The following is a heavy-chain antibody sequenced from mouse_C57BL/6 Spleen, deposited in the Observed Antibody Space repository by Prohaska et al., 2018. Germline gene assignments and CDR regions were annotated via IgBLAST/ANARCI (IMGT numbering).Heavy chain of an antibody. J-gene: IGHJ3*01. CDR3: ARHGDGYYFAY. D-gene: IGHD2-3*01. V-gene: IGHV2-6-1*01. CDR2: LWSDGST. CDR1: GFSLTSYG. Sequence: QVQLKESGPGLVAPSQSLSITCTVSGFSLTSYGVHWFRQPPGKGLGWLVVLWSDGSTIYNSALKSRLSISKDNSKSQVFLKMNSLQTDDTAMYYCARHGDGYYFAYWGQGTLVTVSA.